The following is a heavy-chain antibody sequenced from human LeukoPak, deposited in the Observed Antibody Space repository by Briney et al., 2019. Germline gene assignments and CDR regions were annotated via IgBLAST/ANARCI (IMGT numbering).Heavy chain of an antibody. J-gene: IGHJ4*02. CDR1: GGTFSSYA. CDR3: ASSYYYDSSGYPFDY. V-gene: IGHV1-69*05. CDR2: IIPIFGTA. D-gene: IGHD3-22*01. Sequence: ASVKVSCKASGGTFSSYAISWVRQAPGQGLEWMGRIIPIFGTANYAQKFQGRVTITTDQSTSTAYMELSNLRSEDTAVYYCASSYYYDSSGYPFDYWGQGTLVTVSS.